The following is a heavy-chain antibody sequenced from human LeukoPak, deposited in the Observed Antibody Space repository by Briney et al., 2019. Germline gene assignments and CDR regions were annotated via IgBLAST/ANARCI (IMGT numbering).Heavy chain of an antibody. J-gene: IGHJ4*02. V-gene: IGHV3-9*01. CDR2: ISWNSGSI. CDR3: AKGGFSSGYFDY. Sequence: GGSLRLSCAASEFSVGSNYMTWVRQAPGKGLEWVSGISWNSGSIGYADSVKGRFTISRDNAKNSLYLQMNSLRAEDTALYYCAKGGFSSGYFDYWGQGTLVTVSS. CDR1: EFSVGSNY. D-gene: IGHD6-19*01.